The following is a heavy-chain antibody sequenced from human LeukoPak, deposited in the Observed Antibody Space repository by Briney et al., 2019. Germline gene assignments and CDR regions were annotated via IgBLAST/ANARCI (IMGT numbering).Heavy chain of an antibody. V-gene: IGHV1-2*02. CDR1: GYTFNSHY. Sequence: ASVKVSCKASGYTFNSHYVHWVRQAPGQGLEWMGWINPNSDDTNYAQKFQDRVTMTRDTSISTVYMGLSRLRSDDTAVYYCARDGAVLWFGELNSAYGMDVWGQGTTVTVSS. CDR2: INPNSDDT. D-gene: IGHD3-10*01. CDR3: ARDGAVLWFGELNSAYGMDV. J-gene: IGHJ6*02.